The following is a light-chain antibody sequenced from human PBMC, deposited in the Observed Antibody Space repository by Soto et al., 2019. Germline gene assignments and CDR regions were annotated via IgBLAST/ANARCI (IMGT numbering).Light chain of an antibody. CDR2: GAS. Sequence: DIPMTQSPSSLSASVGDRVSITCQTSQNINTYLNWYQQKPGKAPKVLIYGASILQSGVPLRFSGSGSGTDFNLTISSLEPEDFATYYCQESYSSLWGTCGQGTKVEI. CDR1: QNINTY. J-gene: IGKJ1*01. V-gene: IGKV1-39*01. CDR3: QESYSSLWGT.